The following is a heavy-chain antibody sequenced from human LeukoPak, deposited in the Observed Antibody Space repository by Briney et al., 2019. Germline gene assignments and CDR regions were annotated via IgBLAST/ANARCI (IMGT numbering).Heavy chain of an antibody. CDR2: VNSDGKTT. Sequence: PGGSLRLSCAASGFTFDDYGMSWVRQAPGKGLVWVSRVNSDGKTTTYADTVKGRFTISRDNAKNTMYLQMNSLTAEDTAVYFCALSVSGTLIDWGQGTLVTVSS. J-gene: IGHJ4*02. D-gene: IGHD6-19*01. V-gene: IGHV3-74*01. CDR1: GFTFDDYG. CDR3: ALSVSGTLID.